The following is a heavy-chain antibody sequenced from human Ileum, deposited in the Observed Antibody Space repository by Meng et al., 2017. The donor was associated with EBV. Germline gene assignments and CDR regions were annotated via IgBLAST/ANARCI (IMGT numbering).Heavy chain of an antibody. CDR3: VRGGTYYLSY. V-gene: IGHV4-4*02. CDR2: MYPTGPT. J-gene: IGHJ4*02. D-gene: IGHD1-26*01. CDR1: GGSISSDSW. Sequence: QVPLQEAGPGLVNPSETLSLTGAISGGSISSDSWWSWVRQSPAKGLEWIGEMYPTGPTYYNPSLKGRVSISIDKSKNQLSLKLNSVTAADTAVYYCVRGGTYYLSYWGQGSLVTVSS.